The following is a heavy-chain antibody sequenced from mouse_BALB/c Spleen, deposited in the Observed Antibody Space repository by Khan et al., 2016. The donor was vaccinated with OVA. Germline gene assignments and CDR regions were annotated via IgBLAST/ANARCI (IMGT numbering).Heavy chain of an antibody. CDR1: GFTFTNYG. D-gene: IGHD2-14*01. J-gene: IGHJ4*01. Sequence: LVESGPELKKPGETVQISCKASGFTFTNYGMNWVRQAPGKGLKWMGWINTYTGEPTFTDDFKGRFAFSLETSASTAYLQINSLKNEDTATCCCERVGYNGTMDFWGEGTSVTVSS. CDR2: INTYTGEP. V-gene: IGHV9-3-1*01. CDR3: ERVGYNGTMDF.